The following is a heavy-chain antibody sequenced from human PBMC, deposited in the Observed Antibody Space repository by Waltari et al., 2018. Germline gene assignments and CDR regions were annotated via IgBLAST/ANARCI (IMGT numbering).Heavy chain of an antibody. CDR3: AADLGSGGYYLVHFDY. D-gene: IGHD3-22*01. CDR2: ISGSGGGT. V-gene: IGHV3-23*01. J-gene: IGHJ4*02. CDR1: GFSFSRCA. Sequence: EVQLLESGGGLVQPGGSLRLSCATSGFSFSRCAMNAVRQAPGKGLQWVSGISGSGGGTFYGDSVKGRFTISRDNSKNTLYLQMNSLTAEDTALYYCAADLGSGGYYLVHFDYWGQGALVTVSS.